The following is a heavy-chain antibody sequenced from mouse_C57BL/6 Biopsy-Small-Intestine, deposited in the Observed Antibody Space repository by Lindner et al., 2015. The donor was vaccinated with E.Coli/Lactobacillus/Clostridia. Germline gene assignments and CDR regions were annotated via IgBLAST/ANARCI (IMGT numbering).Heavy chain of an antibody. CDR1: GFTFTDYY. V-gene: IGHV1-84*02. D-gene: IGHD1-3*01. CDR2: INLSSGGT. J-gene: IGHJ4*01. Sequence: SVKVSCKASGFTFTDYYMHWVRQAPGQRLECMGWINLSSGGTTYAQKFEGRVTMTWDTSIRTAYMELSRLGSDDTAIYFCATDPSLNEVGIDYWGRGTLVTVSS. CDR3: ATDPSLNEVGIDY.